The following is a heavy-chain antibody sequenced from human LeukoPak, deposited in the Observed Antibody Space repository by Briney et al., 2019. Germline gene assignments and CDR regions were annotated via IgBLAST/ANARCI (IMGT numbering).Heavy chain of an antibody. D-gene: IGHD2-2*01. V-gene: IGHV4-31*03. J-gene: IGHJ6*03. CDR3: ARSYCSSTSCSPHYYYYMDV. Sequence: PSETLSLTCTVSGGSISSGGYYWSWIRQHPGKGLEWIGYIYYSGSTYYNPSLKSRVTISVDTSKNQFSLKLSSVTAADTAVYYCARSYCSSTSCSPHYYYYMDVWGKGTTVTVSS. CDR1: GGSISSGGYY. CDR2: IYYSGST.